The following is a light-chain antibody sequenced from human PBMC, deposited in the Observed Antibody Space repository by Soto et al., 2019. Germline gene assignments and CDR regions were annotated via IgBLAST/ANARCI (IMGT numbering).Light chain of an antibody. CDR1: QSISRY. Sequence: DIQMTQSPSSLSASVGDRVTITCRASQSISRYLNWYQQKPGKAPKLLIYAASSLHSGVPSSFSGSGFGTDFTLTTSSLQSEDFATYYCQQSYTAPPTFGQGTKVDI. J-gene: IGKJ1*01. V-gene: IGKV1-39*01. CDR2: AAS. CDR3: QQSYTAPPT.